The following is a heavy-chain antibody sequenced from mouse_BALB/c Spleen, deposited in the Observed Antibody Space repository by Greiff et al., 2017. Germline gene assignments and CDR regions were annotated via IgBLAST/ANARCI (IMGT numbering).Heavy chain of an antibody. V-gene: IGHV5-12-1*01. Sequence: EVKVEESGGGLVKPGGSLKLSCAASGFAFSSYDMSWVRQTPEKRLEWVAYISSGGGSTYYPDTVKGRFTISRDNAKNTLYLQMSSLKSEDTAMYYCARHYYGSSWFAYWGQGTLVTVSA. CDR1: GFAFSSYD. D-gene: IGHD1-1*01. CDR2: ISSGGGST. CDR3: ARHYYGSSWFAY. J-gene: IGHJ3*01.